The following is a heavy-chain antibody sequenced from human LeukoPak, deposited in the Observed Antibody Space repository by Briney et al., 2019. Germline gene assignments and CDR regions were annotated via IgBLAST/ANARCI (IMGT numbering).Heavy chain of an antibody. D-gene: IGHD2-2*01. CDR3: ATRYQLPSYYYYGMDV. CDR2: ISGSGGST. CDR1: GFTFSSYA. J-gene: IGHJ6*02. V-gene: IGHV3-23*01. Sequence: GGSLRLSCAASGFTFSSYAMSWVRQAPGNGLEWVSAISGSGGSTYYADSVKGRFTISRDNSKNTLYLQMNSLRAEDTAVYYCATRYQLPSYYYYGMDVWGQGTTVTVSS.